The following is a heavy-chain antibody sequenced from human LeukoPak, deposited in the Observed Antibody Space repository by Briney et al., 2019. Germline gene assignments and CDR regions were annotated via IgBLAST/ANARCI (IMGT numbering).Heavy chain of an antibody. CDR2: IKSKTDGGTT. Sequence: GGSLRLSCAASGFTFSNAWMSWVRQAPGKGLDWVGRIKSKTDGGTTDYAAPVKGRFTISRDDSKNTLYLQMNSLKTEDTAVYYCTTGVVMSYFDYWGQGTLVTVSS. CDR1: GFTFSNAW. J-gene: IGHJ4*02. D-gene: IGHD3-3*01. V-gene: IGHV3-15*01. CDR3: TTGVVMSYFDY.